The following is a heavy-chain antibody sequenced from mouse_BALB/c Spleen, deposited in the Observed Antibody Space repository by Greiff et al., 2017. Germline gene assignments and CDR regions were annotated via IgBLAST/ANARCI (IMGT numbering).Heavy chain of an antibody. CDR3: ARNYGSGDWYFDV. V-gene: IGHV3-2*02. J-gene: IGHJ1*01. CDR2: ISYSGST. CDR1: GYSITSDYA. Sequence: EVQLQESGPGLVKPSQSLSLTCTVTGYSITSDYAWNWIRQFPGNKLEWMGYISYSGSTSYNPSLKSRISITRDTSKNQFFLQLNSVTTEDTATYYCARNYGSGDWYFDVWGAGTTVTVSS. D-gene: IGHD1-1*01.